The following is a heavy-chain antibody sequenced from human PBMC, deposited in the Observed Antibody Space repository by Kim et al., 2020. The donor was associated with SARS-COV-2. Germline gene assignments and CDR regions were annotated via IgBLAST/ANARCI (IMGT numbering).Heavy chain of an antibody. J-gene: IGHJ4*02. CDR3: AGGSGSGYSFDY. CDR1: GGSTSSSSYY. V-gene: IGHV4-39*07. D-gene: IGHD3-22*01. CDR2: IFYSGSS. Sequence: SQTLSLTCTVSGGSTSSSSYYWGWIRQPPGKGLEWIGSIFYSGSSYYNPSLKRRVTTSVDTSKNKFSLKLSPVTAADTAVYYCAGGSGSGYSFDYWGQGTLVTVSS.